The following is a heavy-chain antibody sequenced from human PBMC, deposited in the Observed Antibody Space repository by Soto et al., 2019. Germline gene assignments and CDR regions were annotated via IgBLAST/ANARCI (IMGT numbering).Heavy chain of an antibody. D-gene: IGHD2-15*01. CDR2: ISTSSSYI. J-gene: IGHJ5*02. CDR1: GFTFSSYS. V-gene: IGHV3-21*01. Sequence: EVQLVESGGGLVKPGGSLRLSCAASGFTFSSYSMSWVRQAPGKGLEWVSSISTSSSYIYYADSVKGRFTLSRDNAKNSLYLQMNSLRAEDTAVYYCARDPGRKDIVVVVAAKPGWFDPWGQGTLVTVSS. CDR3: ARDPGRKDIVVVVAAKPGWFDP.